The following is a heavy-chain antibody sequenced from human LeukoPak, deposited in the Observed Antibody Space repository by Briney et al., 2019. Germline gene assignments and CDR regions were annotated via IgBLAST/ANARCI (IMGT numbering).Heavy chain of an antibody. Sequence: PWASVKVSCKASGGTFSSYAISWVRQAPGQGLEWMGRTIPILGIANYAQKFQGRVTITADKSTSTAYMELSSLRSEDTAVYYCARLASRQPSSACSSTSCGSLDYWGQGTLVTVSS. V-gene: IGHV1-69*04. CDR2: TIPILGIA. D-gene: IGHD2-2*01. CDR1: GGTFSSYA. J-gene: IGHJ4*02. CDR3: ARLASRQPSSACSSTSCGSLDY.